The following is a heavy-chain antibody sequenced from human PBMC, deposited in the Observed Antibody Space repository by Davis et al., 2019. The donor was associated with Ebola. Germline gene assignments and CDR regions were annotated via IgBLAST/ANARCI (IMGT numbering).Heavy chain of an antibody. V-gene: IGHV5-51*01. J-gene: IGHJ4*02. Sequence: GESLKISCKGSGYSFTSYWIGWVRQMPGKGLEWMGITYPGDSDTTYSPSFQGQVTISADKSISTAYLQWNSLKASDTAMYYCARRRVIHALSTNDYFDFWGQGTLVTVSS. CDR1: GYSFTSYW. D-gene: IGHD5/OR15-5a*01. CDR2: TYPGDSDT. CDR3: ARRRVIHALSTNDYFDF.